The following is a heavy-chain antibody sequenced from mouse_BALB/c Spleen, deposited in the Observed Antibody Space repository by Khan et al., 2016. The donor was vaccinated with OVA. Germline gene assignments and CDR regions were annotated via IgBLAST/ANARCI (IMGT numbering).Heavy chain of an antibody. CDR3: ARDGSRYNYAMDY. CDR2: ISSSGST. V-gene: IGHV3-2*02. Sequence: EVHLVESGPGLVKPSQSLSLTCTVTGYSITSDYAWNWIRQFPGNKLEWMGYISSSGSTNYNPALKSRISITRDPSKNQFFLQLNSVTTEDTATYYCARDGSRYNYAMDYWGQGTSVTVSS. J-gene: IGHJ4*01. D-gene: IGHD2-3*01. CDR1: GYSITSDYA.